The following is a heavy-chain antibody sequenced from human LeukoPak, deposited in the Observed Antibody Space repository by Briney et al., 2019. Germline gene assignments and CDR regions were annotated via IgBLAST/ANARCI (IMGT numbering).Heavy chain of an antibody. CDR2: TKQDGSEK. CDR3: ARALWNSGCV. CDR1: GFTFSSYW. D-gene: IGHD1-7*01. Sequence: GGSLRLSCAASGFTFSSYWISWVRQAPGKGLEWVANTKQDGSEKYYVDSVKGRFTISRDNAKSSSYLQMNSLRDEDTAVYFCARALWNSGCVWGQGTLVTVSS. J-gene: IGHJ4*02. V-gene: IGHV3-7*03.